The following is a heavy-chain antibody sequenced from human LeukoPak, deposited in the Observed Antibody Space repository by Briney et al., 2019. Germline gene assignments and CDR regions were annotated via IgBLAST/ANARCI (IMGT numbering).Heavy chain of an antibody. Sequence: SETLSLTCAVSGGSISRGGFSWSWIRQPPGKVLEWIGYMYHGGSTYYNPSLESRVTISVDRSKNQFSLKLSSVTAADTAVYYCASTNDFGDYVGAWGQGTLVTVSS. CDR2: MYHGGST. V-gene: IGHV4-30-2*01. J-gene: IGHJ5*02. CDR3: ASTNDFGDYVGA. D-gene: IGHD4-17*01. CDR1: GGSISRGGFS.